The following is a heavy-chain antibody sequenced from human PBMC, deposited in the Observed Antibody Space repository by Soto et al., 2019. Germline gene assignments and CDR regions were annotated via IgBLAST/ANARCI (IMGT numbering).Heavy chain of an antibody. CDR3: ERAGTGHPYYSDN. CDR1: GGSISSRNW. Sequence: QVQLQESGPGLVKPSGTLSLTCAVSGGSISSRNWWSWVHQPPGKGLEWIGEIHHSGSTNYNPSLKSRVTMSVDKSKNQFSLKVSSVTAADTAVYYCERAGTGHPYYSDNWGQGTLVTVSS. D-gene: IGHD3-9*01. J-gene: IGHJ4*02. V-gene: IGHV4-4*02. CDR2: IHHSGST.